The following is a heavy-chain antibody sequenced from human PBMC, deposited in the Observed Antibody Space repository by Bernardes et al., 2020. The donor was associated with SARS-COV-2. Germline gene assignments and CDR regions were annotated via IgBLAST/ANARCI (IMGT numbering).Heavy chain of an antibody. D-gene: IGHD3-22*01. J-gene: IGHJ4*02. CDR2: VDWDDDK. CDR3: ARMRRYYESSKYYFDY. CDR1: GFSLSTSGMC. V-gene: IGHV2-70*17. Sequence: GPTLWKATQTLTLTCTFSGFSLSTSGMCVAWVRQPPGKALEWLARVDWDDDKFYRTSLKTRPAISKDTSKNQVVLRLTNMDPVDTATYYCARMRRYYESSKYYFDYWGPGTLVTVSS.